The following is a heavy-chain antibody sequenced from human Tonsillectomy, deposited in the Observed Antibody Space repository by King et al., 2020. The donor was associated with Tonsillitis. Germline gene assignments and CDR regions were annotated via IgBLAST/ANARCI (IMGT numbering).Heavy chain of an antibody. Sequence: VQLVESGGGVVQPGRSLRLSCAASGFTFRTNGMHWVRQAPGKGLEWVAVISYDGRDKYYADSVKGRFTISRDNSKNTLYLQMNSLRAEDTAVYYCAKDRGLWLHHFDYWGQGTLVTVSS. CDR3: AKDRGLWLHHFDY. V-gene: IGHV3-30*18. D-gene: IGHD5-12*01. CDR1: GFTFRTNG. J-gene: IGHJ4*02. CDR2: ISYDGRDK.